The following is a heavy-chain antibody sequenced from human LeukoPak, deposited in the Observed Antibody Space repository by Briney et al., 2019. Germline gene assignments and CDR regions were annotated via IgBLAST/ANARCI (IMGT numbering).Heavy chain of an antibody. CDR3: ARDPGHCSSTRCYKFFDY. CDR2: SSSSGSTI. CDR1: GFTFSGFE. V-gene: IGHV3-48*03. J-gene: IGHJ4*02. D-gene: IGHD2-2*02. Sequence: PGGSLRLSCAASGFTFSGFEMNWVRQAPGKGLEWVSYSSSSGSTIYYADSVQGRFTVSRDNAKNSLYLQMNSLRAEDTAVYYCARDPGHCSSTRCYKFFDYWGQGTLVTVSS.